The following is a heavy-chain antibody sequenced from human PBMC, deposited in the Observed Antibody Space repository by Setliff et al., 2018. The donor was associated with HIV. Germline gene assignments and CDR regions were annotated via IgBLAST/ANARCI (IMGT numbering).Heavy chain of an antibody. V-gene: IGHV4-39*07. CDR3: ARAPVGVGQLDS. J-gene: IGHJ5*01. D-gene: IGHD2-21*01. Sequence: SETLSLTCTVSGGSIISSSYYWGWIRQPPGKGLEWIGTMYYRGTTYNNPSLKSRVTISLDTSKNQFSLKLNYVTAADTAVYYCARAPVGVGQLDSWGQGTLVTVSS. CDR1: GGSIISSSYY. CDR2: MYYRGTT.